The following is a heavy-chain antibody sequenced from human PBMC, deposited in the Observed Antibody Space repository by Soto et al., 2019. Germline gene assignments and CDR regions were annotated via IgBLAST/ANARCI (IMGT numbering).Heavy chain of an antibody. V-gene: IGHV3-23*01. CDR2: IGASGDLT. CDR1: GFSFTNFA. Sequence: TGGSLTLSCAASGFSFTNFAVSWIRQAPGKGLEWVAGIGASGDLTWYADSVKGRLSTSSDNSKNTLYLQLNSLRFEDTAVYYCAKDDFTDRGDDYFDYWGPGTLVTVSS. CDR3: AKDDFTDRGDDYFDY. J-gene: IGHJ4*02. D-gene: IGHD2-21*02.